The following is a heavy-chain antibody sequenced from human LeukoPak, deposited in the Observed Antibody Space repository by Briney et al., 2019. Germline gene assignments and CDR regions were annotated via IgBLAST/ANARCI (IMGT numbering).Heavy chain of an antibody. V-gene: IGHV4-34*01. J-gene: IGHJ4*02. D-gene: IGHD4-17*01. CDR1: GGSFSGYY. Sequence: SETLSLTCAVYGGSFSGYYWSWIRQPPGEGLEWIGEINHSGSTNYNPSLKSRVTISVDTSKNQFSLKLSSVTAADTAVYYCAKEAWTTGSLFGYWGQGTL. CDR2: INHSGST. CDR3: AKEAWTTGSLFGY.